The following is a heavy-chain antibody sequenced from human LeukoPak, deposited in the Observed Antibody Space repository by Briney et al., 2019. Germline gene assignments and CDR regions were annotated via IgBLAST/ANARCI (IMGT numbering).Heavy chain of an antibody. D-gene: IGHD3-22*01. CDR2: ISTSSSYI. CDR1: GFTFSSYG. Sequence: GGSLRLSCAASGFTFSSYGMHWVRQAPGKGLEWVSFISTSSSYIYYADSMKGRFTISRDNAKNSLYLQMNSLRAEDTAVYYCARDPRGPTGYDSSGRDSFDYWGQGTLVTVSS. CDR3: ARDPRGPTGYDSSGRDSFDY. J-gene: IGHJ4*02. V-gene: IGHV3-21*01.